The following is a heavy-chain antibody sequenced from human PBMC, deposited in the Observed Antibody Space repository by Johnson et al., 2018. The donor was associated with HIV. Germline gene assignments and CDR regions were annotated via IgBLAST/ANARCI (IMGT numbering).Heavy chain of an antibody. Sequence: VQLVESGGDLVKPGGSLRLSCAASGFTFSDYYVTWIRQAPGKGLEWVSYISGSGRTIYYADSVKGRFTISRDNAKNSLYLQMNSLRAEDTALYYCARGPYCSSSGCYGSGTYSSAFDIWGQGTMVTVSS. CDR2: ISGSGRTI. D-gene: IGHD2-2*01. V-gene: IGHV3-11*01. CDR1: GFTFSDYY. J-gene: IGHJ3*02. CDR3: ARGPYCSSSGCYGSGTYSSAFDI.